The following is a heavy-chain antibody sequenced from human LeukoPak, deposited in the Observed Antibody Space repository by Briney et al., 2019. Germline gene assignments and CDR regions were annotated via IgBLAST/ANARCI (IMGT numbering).Heavy chain of an antibody. J-gene: IGHJ6*02. CDR1: GLIVSSNY. D-gene: IGHD1-26*01. CDR3: ARGNSGSYLGGMDV. CDR2: IYSGGSI. V-gene: IGHV3-53*01. Sequence: GGSLRLSCAASGLIVSSNYMSWVRQAPGKGLEWVSVIYSGGSIYYADSVKGRFTISRDNSKNTLYLQMNSLRAEDTAVYYCARGNSGSYLGGMDVWGQGTTVTVSS.